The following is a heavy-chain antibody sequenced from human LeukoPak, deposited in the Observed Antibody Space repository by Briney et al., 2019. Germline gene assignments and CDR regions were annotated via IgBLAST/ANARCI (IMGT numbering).Heavy chain of an antibody. CDR2: VYHSGST. D-gene: IGHD5-12*01. CDR1: GASLSSGNYY. J-gene: IGHJ6*03. CDR3: ARVGYPYYYYMDV. V-gene: IGHV4-30-2*01. Sequence: SQTLSLTCTVSGASLSSGNYYWNWIRQPPGKGLEWIGYVYHSGSTSYSPSLRSRVTMSVDTSKNQFSLKLSSVTAADTAVYYCARVGYPYYYYMDVWGKGTTVTVSS.